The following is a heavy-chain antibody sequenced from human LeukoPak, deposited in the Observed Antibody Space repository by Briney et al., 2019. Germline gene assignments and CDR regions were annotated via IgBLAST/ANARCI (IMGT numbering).Heavy chain of an antibody. V-gene: IGHV1-2*02. CDR3: ARVPVYYDFWSGYSREGAFDI. CDR1: GYTFTGYY. J-gene: IGHJ3*02. Sequence: ASVKVSCKASGYTFTGYYMHWVRQAPGQGLEWMGWINPNSGGTNYAQKFQGRVTMTRDTSISTAYMELSRLRSDDTAVYYCARVPVYYDFWSGYSREGAFDIWGQGTMVTVTS. D-gene: IGHD3-3*01. CDR2: INPNSGGT.